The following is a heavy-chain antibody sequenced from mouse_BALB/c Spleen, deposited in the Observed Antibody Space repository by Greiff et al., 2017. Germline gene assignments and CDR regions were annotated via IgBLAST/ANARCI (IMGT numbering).Heavy chain of an antibody. J-gene: IGHJ3*01. CDR3: ARWDGYGAY. CDR2: ISSGSSTI. V-gene: IGHV5-17*02. CDR1: GFTFSSFG. D-gene: IGHD2-2*01. Sequence: EVQGVESGGGLVQPGGSRKLSCAASGFTFSSFGMHWVRQAPEKGLEWVAYISSGSSTIYYADTVKGRFTISRDNPKNTLFLQMTSLRSEDTAMYYCARWDGYGAYWGQGTLVTVSA.